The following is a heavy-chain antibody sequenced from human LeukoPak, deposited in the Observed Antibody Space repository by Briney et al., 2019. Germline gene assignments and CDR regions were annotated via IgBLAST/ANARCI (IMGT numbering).Heavy chain of an antibody. CDR3: ARRGERGYGDYYYYYGMDV. CDR2: IYYSGST. CDR1: GGSFSSGSYY. D-gene: IGHD4-17*01. V-gene: IGHV4-61*01. Sequence: SETLSLTCTVSGGSFSSGSYYWSWIRQPPGKGLEWIGYIYYSGSTNYNPSLKSRVTISVDTSKNQFSLKLSSVTAADTAVYYCARRGERGYGDYYYYYGMDVWGQGTTVTVSS. J-gene: IGHJ6*02.